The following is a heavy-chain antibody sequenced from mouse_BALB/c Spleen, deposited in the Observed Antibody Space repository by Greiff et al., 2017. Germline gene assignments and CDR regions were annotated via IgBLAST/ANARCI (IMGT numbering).Heavy chain of an antibody. CDR2: IWAGGST. V-gene: IGHV2-9*02. CDR1: GFSLTSYG. D-gene: IGHD1-1*01. J-gene: IGHJ4*01. CDR3: ARDYYGSSYDAMDY. Sequence: VQGVESGPGLVAPSQSLSITCTVSGFSLTSYGVHWVRQPPGKGLEWLGVIWAGGSTNYNSALMSRLSISKDNSKSQVFLKMNSLQTDDTAMYYCARDYYGSSYDAMDYWGQGTSVTVSS.